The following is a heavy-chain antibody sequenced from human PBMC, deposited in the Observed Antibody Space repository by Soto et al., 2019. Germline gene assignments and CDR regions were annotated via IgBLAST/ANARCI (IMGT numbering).Heavy chain of an antibody. Sequence: GGSLRLSCAASGVTVSSSYMSWVRQAPGKGLEWVSGINSGGNTYYADSVKSRFTISRDNSKNILLLQMNSLRAEDTAVYYCAREVGAGTFQSDFWGQGALVTVSS. CDR3: AREVGAGTFQSDF. CDR2: INSGGNT. J-gene: IGHJ4*02. V-gene: IGHV3-66*01. CDR1: GVTVSSSY. D-gene: IGHD6-13*01.